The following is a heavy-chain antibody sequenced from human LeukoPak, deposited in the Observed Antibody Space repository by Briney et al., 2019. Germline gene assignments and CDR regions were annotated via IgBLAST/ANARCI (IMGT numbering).Heavy chain of an antibody. Sequence: PSETLSLTCTVSGGSISSSSYYWGWIRQPPGKGLEWIGSIYYSGSTYYNPSLKSRVTISVDTSKNQFSLKLSSVTAADTAVYYCARLLKLFTVTTEFGYWGQGTLVTVSS. CDR2: IYYSGST. V-gene: IGHV4-39*01. J-gene: IGHJ4*02. CDR3: ARLLKLFTVTTEFGY. CDR1: GGSISSSSYY. D-gene: IGHD4-17*01.